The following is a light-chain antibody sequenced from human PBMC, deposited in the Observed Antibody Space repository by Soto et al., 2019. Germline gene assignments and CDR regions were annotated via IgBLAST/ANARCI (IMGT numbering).Light chain of an antibody. Sequence: EIVLTQAAGTLSLSPGERATLSCRASQSVSSSYLAWYQQKPGQAPRLLIHGPSSRATGIPDRFSGSGSGKDFTLTISRLEPEDFAVYYCQQYGSSPRTFGQGTKVDIK. V-gene: IGKV3-20*01. CDR1: QSVSSSY. CDR3: QQYGSSPRT. CDR2: GPS. J-gene: IGKJ1*01.